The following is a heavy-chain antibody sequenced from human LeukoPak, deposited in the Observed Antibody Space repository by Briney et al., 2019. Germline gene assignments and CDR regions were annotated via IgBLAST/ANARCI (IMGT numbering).Heavy chain of an antibody. J-gene: IGHJ4*02. V-gene: IGHV3-21*01. CDR3: ARQPSIVVPTDS. Sequence: GGSLRLSCAASGFTFSSYSMHWVRQAPGKGLEWVSFIGSSSSYIHYSDSVKGRFTISRDNAKNSVHLQMNSLRAEDTAVYYCARQPSIVVPTDSWGQGTLVTVSS. CDR1: GFTFSSYS. D-gene: IGHD3-22*01. CDR2: IGSSSSYI.